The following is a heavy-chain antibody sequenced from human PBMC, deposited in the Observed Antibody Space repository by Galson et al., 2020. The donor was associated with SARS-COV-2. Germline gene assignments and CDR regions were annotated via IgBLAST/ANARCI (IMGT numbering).Heavy chain of an antibody. V-gene: IGHV3-48*03. Sequence: GESLKISCAASGFTFSSSEMNWVRQAPGKGLEWISYISGGADTIHYADSVKDRFTISRDNAKNSLYLQMNSLRADDTAVYYCARPIPYSSSSSAFDIWGQGTEVTVSS. J-gene: IGHJ3*02. D-gene: IGHD6-6*01. CDR2: ISGGADTI. CDR1: GFTFSSSE. CDR3: ARPIPYSSSSSAFDI.